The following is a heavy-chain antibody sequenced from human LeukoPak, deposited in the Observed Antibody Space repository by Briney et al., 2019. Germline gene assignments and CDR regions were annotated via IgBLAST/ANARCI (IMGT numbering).Heavy chain of an antibody. Sequence: GGSLRLSCAASGFTFSDYYMSWIRQAPGKGLEWVSYISSSGSTIYYADSVKGRFTISRDNAKNTLYLQMNSLRAEDTAVYYCARDFMCNVNCAGCWGQATLVTVSS. CDR2: ISSSGSTI. CDR1: GFTFSDYY. J-gene: IGHJ4*02. V-gene: IGHV3-11*04. CDR3: ARDFMCNVNCAGC. D-gene: IGHD2-21*01.